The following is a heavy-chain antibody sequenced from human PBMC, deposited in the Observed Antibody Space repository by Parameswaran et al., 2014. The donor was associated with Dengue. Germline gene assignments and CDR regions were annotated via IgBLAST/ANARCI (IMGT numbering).Heavy chain of an antibody. CDR3: AKDYTLGESYYGSGSSLDY. Sequence: WIRQPPGTGLEWVSGISGRAGSTYYAGSVKGRFTISRDNSKNTLYLQMNSLRAEDTAVYYCAKDYTLGESYYGSGSSLDYWGQGTLVTVSS. D-gene: IGHD3-10*01. CDR2: ISGRAGST. V-gene: IGHV3-23*01. J-gene: IGHJ4*02.